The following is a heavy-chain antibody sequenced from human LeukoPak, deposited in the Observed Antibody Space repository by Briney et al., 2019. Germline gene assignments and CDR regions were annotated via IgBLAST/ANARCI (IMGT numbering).Heavy chain of an antibody. CDR1: GFTFSSYW. CDR3: ARDMLVITYCYYGMDV. Sequence: GGSLRLSCAASGFTFSSYWMSWVRQAPGKGLEWVANIKQDGSEKYYVDSVKGRFTISRDNAKNSLYLQMNSLRAEDTAVYYCARDMLVITYCYYGMDVWGKGTTVTVSS. CDR2: IKQDGSEK. D-gene: IGHD3-9*01. J-gene: IGHJ6*04. V-gene: IGHV3-7*03.